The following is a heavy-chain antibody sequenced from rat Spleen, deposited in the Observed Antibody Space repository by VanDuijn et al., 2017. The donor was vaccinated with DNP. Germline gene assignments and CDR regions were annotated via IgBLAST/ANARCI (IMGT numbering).Heavy chain of an antibody. D-gene: IGHD1-12*02. CDR1: GFTFSNYG. J-gene: IGHJ2*01. CDR3: ANFNSYDGTF. Sequence: EVQLVESGGGLVQPGRSLKLSCAASGFTFSNYGMAWVRQAPTKGLEWVASIRTGGGDTYYRDSVKGRFTISRDNADNTVYLQMNSLRSEDTATYYCANFNSYDGTFWGQGVMVTVSS. V-gene: IGHV5S13*01. CDR2: IRTGGGDT.